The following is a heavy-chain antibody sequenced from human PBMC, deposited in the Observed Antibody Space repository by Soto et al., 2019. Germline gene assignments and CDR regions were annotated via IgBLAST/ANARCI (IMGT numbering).Heavy chain of an antibody. V-gene: IGHV4-34*01. J-gene: IGHJ4*02. CDR3: ARGVTGTSYYFDY. CDR1: GGSFSGYY. Sequence: QVQLQQWGAGLLKPSETLSLTCAVYGGSFSGYYWSWIRQPPGKGLEWIGEINHSGSTNYNPSLKSRDTISVDTSKNQFSLKLSSVTAADTAVYYCARGVTGTSYYFDYWGQGTLVTVSS. D-gene: IGHD1-1*01. CDR2: INHSGST.